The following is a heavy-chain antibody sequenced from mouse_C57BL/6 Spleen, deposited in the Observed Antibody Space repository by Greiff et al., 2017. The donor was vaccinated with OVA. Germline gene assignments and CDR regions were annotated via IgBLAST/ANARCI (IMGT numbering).Heavy chain of an antibody. V-gene: IGHV1-42*01. CDR2: INPSTGGT. CDR1: GYSFTGYY. J-gene: IGHJ2*01. D-gene: IGHD1-1*01. Sequence: VQLQQSGPELVKPGASVKISCKASGYSFTGYYMNWVKQSPEKSLEWIGEINPSTGGTTYNQKFKAKATLTVDKSSSTAYMQLKSLTSEDSAVYYCARSLYYGSSYDYWGQGTTLTVSS. CDR3: ARSLYYGSSYDY.